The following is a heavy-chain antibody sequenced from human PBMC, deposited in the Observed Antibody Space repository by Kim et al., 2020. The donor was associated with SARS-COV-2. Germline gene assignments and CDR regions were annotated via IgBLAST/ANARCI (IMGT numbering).Heavy chain of an antibody. D-gene: IGHD6-13*01. Sequence: SETLSLTCTVSGGSISSSSYYWGWIRQPPGKVLEWIGSIYYSGSTYYNPSLKSRVTISVDTSKNQFSLKLSSVTAADTAVYYCARHLEQHPPDYWGQGTLVTVSS. CDR3: ARHLEQHPPDY. CDR2: IYYSGST. J-gene: IGHJ4*02. V-gene: IGHV4-39*01. CDR1: GGSISSSSYY.